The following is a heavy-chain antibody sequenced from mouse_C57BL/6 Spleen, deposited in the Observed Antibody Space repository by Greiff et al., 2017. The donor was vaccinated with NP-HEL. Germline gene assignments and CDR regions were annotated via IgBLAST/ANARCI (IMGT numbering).Heavy chain of an antibody. CDR3: EREGAYYFDY. V-gene: IGHV1-61*01. Sequence: QVQLQQPGAELVRPGSSVKLSCKASGYTFNSYGRDWVKQRPGQGLEGSGNMDKSDSDTHYNQKFKDKATLTVDKSSSPAYMQLSSLTSEDSAVYYCEREGAYYFDYWGQGTTLTVSS. CDR2: MDKSDSDT. J-gene: IGHJ2*01. CDR1: GYTFNSYG.